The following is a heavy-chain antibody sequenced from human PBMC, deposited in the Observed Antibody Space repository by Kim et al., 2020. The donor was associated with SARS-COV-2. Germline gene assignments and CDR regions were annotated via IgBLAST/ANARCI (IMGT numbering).Heavy chain of an antibody. J-gene: IGHJ4*02. D-gene: IGHD3-22*01. CDR2: ISSTSSTI. CDR1: GFTFSSYS. V-gene: IGHV3-48*02. Sequence: GGSLRLSCTASGFTFSSYSMNWVRQAPGKGLEWILYISSTSSTIYFADSVKGLFTISRDNAKNSLYLQMNSLRDEDTAVYFCAREAFRRYYDSSGYFDYWGQGTLVTVSS. CDR3: AREAFRRYYDSSGYFDY.